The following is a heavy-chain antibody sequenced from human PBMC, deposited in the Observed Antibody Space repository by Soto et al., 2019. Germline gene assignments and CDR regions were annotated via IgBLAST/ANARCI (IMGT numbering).Heavy chain of an antibody. Sequence: ASVKVSCKASGYTFTSYDINWVRQATGQGLEWMGWMNLNSGNTGYAQNFQGRVTMTRNTSISTAYMELSSLRSEDTAVYYFARYQYYDFWSGYYEENYYMDVWGKGTTVTVSS. J-gene: IGHJ6*03. CDR3: ARYQYYDFWSGYYEENYYMDV. CDR2: MNLNSGNT. D-gene: IGHD3-3*01. V-gene: IGHV1-8*01. CDR1: GYTFTSYD.